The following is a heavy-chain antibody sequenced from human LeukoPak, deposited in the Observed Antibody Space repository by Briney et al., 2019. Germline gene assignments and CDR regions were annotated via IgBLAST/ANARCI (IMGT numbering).Heavy chain of an antibody. D-gene: IGHD2-2*01. J-gene: IGHJ5*02. V-gene: IGHV4-59*01. CDR1: GGSISSYY. CDR2: VYHSGST. Sequence: SETLSLTCSVSGGSISSYYWSWLRQPPGKGLEWIGSVYHSGSTNYNPSLNSRVTMSVDTSKNQFSLKLRSVTAADTAVYYCANGGYCSSSSCYPKWFDPWGQGTLVTVSS. CDR3: ANGGYCSSSSCYPKWFDP.